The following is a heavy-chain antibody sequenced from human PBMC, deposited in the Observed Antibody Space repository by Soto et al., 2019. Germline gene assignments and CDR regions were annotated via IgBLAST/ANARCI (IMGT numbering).Heavy chain of an antibody. D-gene: IGHD3-22*01. CDR3: ARAIGPTLFDY. V-gene: IGHV3-13*04. CDR2: IGTAGDT. Sequence: GGSLRLSCSASGFTFSSYDMHWVRQGPGKGLEWVSAIGTAGDTNYAGSVKGRFTISRENAKNSLYLQMNSLRAGDTAIYFCARAIGPTLFDYWGQGALVTVS. CDR1: GFTFSSYD. J-gene: IGHJ4*02.